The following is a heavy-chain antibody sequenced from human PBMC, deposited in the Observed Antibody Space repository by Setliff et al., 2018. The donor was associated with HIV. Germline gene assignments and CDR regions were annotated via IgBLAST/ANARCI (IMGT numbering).Heavy chain of an antibody. CDR3: ARVDRCSGGSCYFIDY. V-gene: IGHV4-38-2*02. Sequence: TLSLTCTVSGYSITSGYYWGWIRQPPGKGLEWIGSIHHSGSTYYNPSLKSRVIISVDTSKNEVSLKVSSVTAADTAAYYCARVDRCSGGSCYFIDYWGQGTLVTVSS. CDR2: IHHSGST. J-gene: IGHJ4*02. D-gene: IGHD2-15*01. CDR1: GYSITSGYY.